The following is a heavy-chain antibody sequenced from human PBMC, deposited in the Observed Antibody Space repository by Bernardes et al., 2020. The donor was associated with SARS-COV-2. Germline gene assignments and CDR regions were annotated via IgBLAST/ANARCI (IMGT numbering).Heavy chain of an antibody. CDR3: ATGGSGSYYRAHY. V-gene: IGHV3-23*01. CDR2: ISGSGGST. J-gene: IGHJ4*02. Sequence: GGSLRLSCAASGFTFSSYAMSWVRQAPGKGLEWVSSISGSGGSTYYADSVKGRFTISRDNSKNTLYLQMNSLRAEDTAVYYCATGGSGSYYRAHYWGQVTLVTVSS. CDR1: GFTFSSYA. D-gene: IGHD3-10*01.